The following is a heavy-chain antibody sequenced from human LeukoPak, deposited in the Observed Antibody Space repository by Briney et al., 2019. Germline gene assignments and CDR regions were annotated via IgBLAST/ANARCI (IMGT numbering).Heavy chain of an antibody. CDR1: GVSVTTSGYY. J-gene: IGHJ6*02. V-gene: IGHV4-39*01. CDR3: ARHNDYASLMDV. CDR2: ISYSGIT. D-gene: IGHD2-2*01. Sequence: SETLSLTCTVFGVSVTTSGYYGAWIRQPPGRGLEWIGSISYSGITYYKPSLRGRVTISGDTAKNQFSLKLSSVTAADPAVYYCARHNDYASLMDVWGQGTTVTVSS.